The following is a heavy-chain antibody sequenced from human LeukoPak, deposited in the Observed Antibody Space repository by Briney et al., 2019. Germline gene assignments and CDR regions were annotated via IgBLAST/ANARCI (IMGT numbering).Heavy chain of an antibody. CDR3: AAHSRAYFQH. Sequence: GRSLRLSCTTSGFNFGDYAMSWVRQAPGKGLEWVSAISGSGGSTYYADSVKGRFTISRDNSKNTLYLQMNSLRAEDTAVYYCAAHSRAYFQHWGQGTLVTVSS. J-gene: IGHJ1*01. CDR1: GFNFGDYA. CDR2: ISGSGGST. V-gene: IGHV3-23*01.